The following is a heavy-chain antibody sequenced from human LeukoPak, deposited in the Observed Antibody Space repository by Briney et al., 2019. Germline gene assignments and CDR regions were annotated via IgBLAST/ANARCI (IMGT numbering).Heavy chain of an antibody. CDR3: AKDIVSSGYLDY. V-gene: IGHV3-43*01. CDR1: GFTFDDYT. D-gene: IGHD3-22*01. J-gene: IGHJ4*02. CDR2: ISWDGGST. Sequence: PGGSLRLSCAASGFTFDDYTMHAGRHVPGKGLEWVSLISWDGGSTYYADSVKGRFTISRDNSKNSLYLQMNSLRTEDTALYYCAKDIVSSGYLDYWGQGTLVTVSS.